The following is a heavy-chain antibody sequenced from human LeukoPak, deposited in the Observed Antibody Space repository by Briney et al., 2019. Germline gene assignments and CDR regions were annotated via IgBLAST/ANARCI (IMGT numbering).Heavy chain of an antibody. CDR1: GYTFTGYY. V-gene: IGHV1-2*02. CDR2: INPNSGGT. D-gene: IGHD1-20*01. Sequence: ASVKVSCKASGYTFTGYYMHWVRQAPGQGLEWMGWINPNSGGTNYAQKFQGRVTMTRDTSISTAYMELSRLRSDDTAVYYCARVSYNWNQGHFDYWGQGTLVTVSS. J-gene: IGHJ4*02. CDR3: ARVSYNWNQGHFDY.